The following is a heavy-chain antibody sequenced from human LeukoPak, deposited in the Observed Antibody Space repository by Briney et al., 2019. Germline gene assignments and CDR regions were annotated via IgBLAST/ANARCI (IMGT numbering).Heavy chain of an antibody. J-gene: IGHJ3*02. Sequence: GGSLRLSCAASGFTFRSHSLNWVRQAPGKGPEWVSSISSSGGSMYYRDSVKDRFTISRDNAKNLLYLQLNSLRDEDTAVYFCARDQVTGAFDIWGQGTMVIVSS. V-gene: IGHV3-21*04. CDR3: ARDQVTGAFDI. CDR2: ISSSGGSM. D-gene: IGHD1-1*01. CDR1: GFTFRSHS.